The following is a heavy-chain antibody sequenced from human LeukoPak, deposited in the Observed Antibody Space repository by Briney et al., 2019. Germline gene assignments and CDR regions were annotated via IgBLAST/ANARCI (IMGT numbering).Heavy chain of an antibody. D-gene: IGHD3-3*01. CDR1: GYTFTGYY. CDR2: INPNSGGT. J-gene: IGHJ6*02. Sequence: PGASVKVSCKASGYTFTGYYMHWVRQAPGQGLEWMGRINPNSGGTNYAQKFQGRVTMTRDTSISTAYMELSRLRSDDTAVYYCARDIRFLEWSILSYRDYGMDVWGQGTTVTVSS. CDR3: ARDIRFLEWSILSYRDYGMDV. V-gene: IGHV1-2*06.